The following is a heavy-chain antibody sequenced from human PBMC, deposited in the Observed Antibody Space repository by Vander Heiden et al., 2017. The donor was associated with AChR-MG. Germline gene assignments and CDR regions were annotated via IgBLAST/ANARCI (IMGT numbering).Heavy chain of an antibody. CDR3: TRDPAAAGPWDWFDP. Sequence: EVQLVESGGGLVKPGRSLRLSCTASGFTFGDYAMSWFRQAPGKGLEWVGFIRSKAYGGTTEYAASVKGRFTISRDDSKSIAYLQMNSLKTEDTAVYYCTRDPAAAGPWDWFDPWGQGTLVTVSS. CDR1: GFTFGDYA. V-gene: IGHV3-49*05. J-gene: IGHJ5*02. CDR2: IRSKAYGGTT. D-gene: IGHD6-13*01.